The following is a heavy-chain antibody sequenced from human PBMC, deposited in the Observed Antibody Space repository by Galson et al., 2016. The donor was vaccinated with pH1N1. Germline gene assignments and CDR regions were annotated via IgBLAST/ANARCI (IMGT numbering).Heavy chain of an antibody. CDR2: ITGRSTYT. V-gene: IGHV3-23*01. CDR1: GFTFSDYA. Sequence: SLRLSCAASGFTFSDYAMTWVRQPPGKGLEWVSAITGRSTYTFYADSIKGRFTISRDNSKNTVYLQMTSLRAEDTALYYCVRKAYGDALDMWGQGTMVTVSS. J-gene: IGHJ3*02. D-gene: IGHD2-21*01. CDR3: VRKAYGDALDM.